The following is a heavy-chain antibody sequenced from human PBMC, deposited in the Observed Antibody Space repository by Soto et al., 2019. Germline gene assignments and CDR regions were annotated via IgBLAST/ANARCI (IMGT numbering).Heavy chain of an antibody. CDR3: ARELRGSSGWYAADDAFDI. Sequence: QVQLVQSGAEVKKPGSSVKVSCKASGGTFSSYAISWVRQAPGQGLEWMGGIIPIFGTANYAQKFQGRVTITADEXXSXAXXELSSLRSEDTAVYYCARELRGSSGWYAADDAFDIWGQGTMVTVSS. J-gene: IGHJ3*02. CDR1: GGTFSSYA. D-gene: IGHD6-19*01. CDR2: IIPIFGTA. V-gene: IGHV1-69*12.